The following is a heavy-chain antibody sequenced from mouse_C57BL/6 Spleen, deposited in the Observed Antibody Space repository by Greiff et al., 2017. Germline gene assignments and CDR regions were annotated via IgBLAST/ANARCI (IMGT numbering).Heavy chain of an antibody. Sequence: QVQLQQPGAELVKPGASVKLSCKASGYTFTSYWMHWVKQRPGQGLEWIGMIHPNSGSTNYNEKFKSKATLTVDKSSSTAYMQLSSLTSEDSAVYYCARSGTMVTTGEVWFAWWGQGTLVTVSA. CDR2: IHPNSGST. J-gene: IGHJ3*01. V-gene: IGHV1-64*01. CDR3: ARSGTMVTTGEVWFAW. CDR1: GYTFTSYW. D-gene: IGHD2-2*01.